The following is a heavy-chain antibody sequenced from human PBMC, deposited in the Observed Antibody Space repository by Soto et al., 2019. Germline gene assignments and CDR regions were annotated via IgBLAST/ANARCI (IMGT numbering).Heavy chain of an antibody. D-gene: IGHD3-3*01. V-gene: IGHV4-59*01. CDR3: ARTVQAFSSGYLTSNYSYGMDV. CDR1: GGSISSYY. J-gene: IGHJ6*02. CDR2: IYYSGST. Sequence: SETLSLTCTVSGGSISSYYWSWIRQPPGKGLEWIGYIYYSGSTNYNPSLKSRVTISVDTSKNQFSLKLSSVTAADTAVYYCARTVQAFSSGYLTSNYSYGMDVWGEGTTVTV.